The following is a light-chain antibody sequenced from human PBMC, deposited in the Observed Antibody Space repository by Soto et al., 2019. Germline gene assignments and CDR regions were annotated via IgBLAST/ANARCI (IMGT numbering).Light chain of an antibody. CDR1: SSDIGAYIF. CDR3: VTFTTKKSYV. Sequence: QSALTQPASVSGSPGQSITISCTGTSSDIGAYIFVSWYQQHPGKAPKLISYDIANRPSGVCDRFPGSKSANTASLPNSGLQADDEAYYYCVTFTTKKSYVFGTGTKVTVL. V-gene: IGLV2-14*03. CDR2: DIA. J-gene: IGLJ1*01.